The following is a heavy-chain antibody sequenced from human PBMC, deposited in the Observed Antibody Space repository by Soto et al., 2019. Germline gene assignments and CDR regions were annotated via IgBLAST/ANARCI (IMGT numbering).Heavy chain of an antibody. J-gene: IGHJ5*02. CDR2: INPNSGVT. CDR1: GYTFTGYF. D-gene: IGHD3-3*01. V-gene: IGHV1-2*02. CDR3: ARGGGTILAPLP. Sequence: ASVKVSCKASGYTFTGYFIHWVRQAPGQGLEWMGWINPNSGVTKYAQKFQGRVTMTRDTSISTAYMELTLLRSDDTAIYYCARGGGTILAPLPWGEGTLVTVSS.